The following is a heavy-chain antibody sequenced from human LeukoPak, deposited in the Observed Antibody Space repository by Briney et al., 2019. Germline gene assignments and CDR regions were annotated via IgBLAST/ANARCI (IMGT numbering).Heavy chain of an antibody. V-gene: IGHV3-30-3*01. Sequence: GGSLRLSCAASGFTFSSYAIHWVRQAPGKGLEWVAIISYDGTNKYYADSVRGRFTISRDNSKNTLYLQMNILGAEDTPVYYCARDFGWLSGFDNWGQGTLVTVSS. CDR1: GFTFSSYA. J-gene: IGHJ4*02. D-gene: IGHD3-9*01. CDR3: ARDFGWLSGFDN. CDR2: ISYDGTNK.